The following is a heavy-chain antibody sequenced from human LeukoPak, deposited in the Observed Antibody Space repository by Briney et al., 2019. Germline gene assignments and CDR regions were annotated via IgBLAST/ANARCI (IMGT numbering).Heavy chain of an antibody. Sequence: GGSLRLSCSMSGFDFENYGMHWFRQRPGKGLEWVSSITWNTGNLGYGDSVEGRFTVSRDNAKNSLYLEMNSLRAEDTALYYCAKDNRFRGLDAFDIWGQGTMVTVSS. J-gene: IGHJ3*02. D-gene: IGHD3-10*01. CDR1: GFDFENYG. CDR3: AKDNRFRGLDAFDI. CDR2: ITWNTGNL. V-gene: IGHV3-9*01.